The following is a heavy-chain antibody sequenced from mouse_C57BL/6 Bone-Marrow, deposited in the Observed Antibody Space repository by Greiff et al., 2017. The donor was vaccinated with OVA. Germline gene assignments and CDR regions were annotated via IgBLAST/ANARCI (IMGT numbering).Heavy chain of an antibody. Sequence: QVQLQQSGPGLVQHSQSLSITCTVSGFSLTSYGVHWVRQSPGKGLEWLGVIWRGGSTDYIAAFMSRLSITKDNSKCQVFFKMNSLQADDTAIYYCATNWDDYYSRDYWGQGTSVNVSS. J-gene: IGHJ4*01. CDR3: ATNWDDYYSRDY. V-gene: IGHV2-5*01. CDR1: GFSLTSYG. D-gene: IGHD4-1*01. CDR2: IWRGGST.